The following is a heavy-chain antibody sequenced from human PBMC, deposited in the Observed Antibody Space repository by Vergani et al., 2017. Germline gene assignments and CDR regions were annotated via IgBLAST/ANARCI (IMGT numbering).Heavy chain of an antibody. CDR2: ISAYNGNT. CDR3: ARASKLRCLEGFTGP. D-gene: IGHD3-3*01. CDR1: GYTFTSYG. Sequence: QVQLVQSGAEVKKPGASVKVSCKASGYTFTSYGISWVRQAPGQGLEWMGWISAYNGNTNYAQKLQGRVTMTTDTSTSKAYMELRSLRSDDTAVYYCARASKLRCLEGFTGPWGQGTLVTVSS. V-gene: IGHV1-18*01. J-gene: IGHJ5*02.